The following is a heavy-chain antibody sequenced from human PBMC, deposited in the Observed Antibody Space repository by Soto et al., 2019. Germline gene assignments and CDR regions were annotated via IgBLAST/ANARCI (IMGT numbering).Heavy chain of an antibody. CDR3: ASHVRTYSSSRYGYFQH. D-gene: IGHD6-13*01. J-gene: IGHJ1*01. Sequence: SETLSLTCTVSGGSISSSSYYWGWIRQPPGKGLEWIGSLYYSGSTYYNPSLKSRVTISVDTSKNQFSLKLSSVTAADTAVYYCASHVRTYSSSRYGYFQHWGQGTLVTVSS. CDR1: GGSISSSSYY. V-gene: IGHV4-39*01. CDR2: LYYSGST.